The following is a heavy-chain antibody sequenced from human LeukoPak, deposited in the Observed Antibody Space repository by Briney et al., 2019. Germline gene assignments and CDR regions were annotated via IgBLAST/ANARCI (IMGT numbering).Heavy chain of an antibody. D-gene: IGHD3-22*01. CDR1: GGSFSGYY. J-gene: IGHJ4*02. Sequence: SETLSLTCAVYGGSFSGYYWSWIRQPPGKGLEWIGEINHSGSTNYNPSLKSRVTISVDTSKNQFSLKLSSVTAADTAVYYCARGNYYDSGGYYYVRQGIHYYFDYWGQGTLVTVSS. CDR2: INHSGST. V-gene: IGHV4-34*01. CDR3: ARGNYYDSGGYYYVRQGIHYYFDY.